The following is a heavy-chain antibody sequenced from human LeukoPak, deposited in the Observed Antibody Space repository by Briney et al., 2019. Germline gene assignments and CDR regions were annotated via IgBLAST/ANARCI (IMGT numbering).Heavy chain of an antibody. J-gene: IGHJ3*02. Sequence: RASETLSLTCTVSGGSISSYYWSWIRRPPGKGLEWIGYIYYSGSTNYNPSLKSRVTISVDTSKNQFSLKLSSVTAADTAVYYCARTGLELLLGAFDIWGQGTMVTVSS. CDR2: IYYSGST. V-gene: IGHV4-59*01. D-gene: IGHD1-7*01. CDR3: ARTGLELLLGAFDI. CDR1: GGSISSYY.